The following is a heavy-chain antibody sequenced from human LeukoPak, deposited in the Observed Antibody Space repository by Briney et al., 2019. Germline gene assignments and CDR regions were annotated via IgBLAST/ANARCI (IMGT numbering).Heavy chain of an antibody. Sequence: SETLSLTCTVSGGSISSSSYYWGWIRQPPGKGLEWIASIYYSGSTYYNPSLKSRVTISVDTSKNRFSLKLSSVTAADTAVYYCARVRGYSSRSQQRFDPWGQGTLVTVSS. D-gene: IGHD6-13*01. CDR1: GGSISSSSYY. V-gene: IGHV4-39*07. J-gene: IGHJ5*02. CDR3: ARVRGYSSRSQQRFDP. CDR2: IYYSGST.